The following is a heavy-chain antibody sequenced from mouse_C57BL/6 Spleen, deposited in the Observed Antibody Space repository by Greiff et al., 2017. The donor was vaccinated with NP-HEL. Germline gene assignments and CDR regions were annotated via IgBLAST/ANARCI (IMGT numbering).Heavy chain of an antibody. CDR3: ARLELLRPHYYAMDY. J-gene: IGHJ4*01. Sequence: VQLQQPGAELVKPGASVKMSCKASGYTFTSYWITWVKQRPGQGLEWIGDIYPGSGSTNYNEKFKSKATLTVDTSSSTAYMQLSSLTSEDSAVYYCARLELLRPHYYAMDYWGQGTSVTVSS. V-gene: IGHV1-55*01. CDR1: GYTFTSYW. D-gene: IGHD2-12*01. CDR2: IYPGSGST.